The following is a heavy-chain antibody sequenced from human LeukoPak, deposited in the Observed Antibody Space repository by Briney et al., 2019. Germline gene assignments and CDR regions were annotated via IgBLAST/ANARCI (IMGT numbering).Heavy chain of an antibody. CDR2: MNPNSGNT. Sequence: ASVKVSCKASGYTFTGYDINWVRQATGQGLEWMGWMNPNSGNTNYAQKLQGRVTMTTDTSTSTAYMELRSLRSDDTAVYYCAREWGLNYYDSSGYYGGRYFDYWGQGTLVTVSS. V-gene: IGHV1-18*01. D-gene: IGHD3-22*01. CDR3: AREWGLNYYDSSGYYGGRYFDY. CDR1: GYTFTGYD. J-gene: IGHJ4*02.